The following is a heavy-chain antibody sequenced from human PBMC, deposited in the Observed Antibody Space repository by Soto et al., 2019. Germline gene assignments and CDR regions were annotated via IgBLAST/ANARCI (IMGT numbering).Heavy chain of an antibody. Sequence: GASVKVSCKASGGTFSSYAISWVRQAPGQGLEWMGGIIPIFGTANYAQKFQGRVTITADESTSTAYMELSSLRSEDTAVYYCARAPYVDTAMVASDYWGQGTLVTVSS. D-gene: IGHD5-18*01. CDR2: IIPIFGTA. CDR3: ARAPYVDTAMVASDY. J-gene: IGHJ4*02. CDR1: GGTFSSYA. V-gene: IGHV1-69*13.